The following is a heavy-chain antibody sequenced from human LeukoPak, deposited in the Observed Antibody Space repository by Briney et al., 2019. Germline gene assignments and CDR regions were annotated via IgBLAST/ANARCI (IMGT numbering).Heavy chain of an antibody. CDR2: IIPIFGTA. Sequence: GASVKVSCKPSGGTFSSYAISWVRQAPGQGLEWMGGIIPIFGTANYAQKFQGRVTITADESTSTAYMELSSLRSEDTAVYYCARDPGYCSSTSCYESYYYYGMDVWGQGTTVTVSS. V-gene: IGHV1-69*13. CDR1: GGTFSSYA. CDR3: ARDPGYCSSTSCYESYYYYGMDV. D-gene: IGHD2-2*01. J-gene: IGHJ6*02.